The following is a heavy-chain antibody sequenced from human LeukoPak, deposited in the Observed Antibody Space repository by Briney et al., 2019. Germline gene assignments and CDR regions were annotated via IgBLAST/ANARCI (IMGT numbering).Heavy chain of an antibody. Sequence: GASVKVSCKASGYTFTGYYIHWVRQAPGQGLEWVGWINPNSGATNYAQMFQGRVTMTRDTSIGTAYMELSRLRSDDTAVYYCARGTQLWLLGGDAFDIWGQGTMVTVSS. D-gene: IGHD5-18*01. CDR3: ARGTQLWLLGGDAFDI. CDR2: INPNSGAT. J-gene: IGHJ3*02. V-gene: IGHV1-2*02. CDR1: GYTFTGYY.